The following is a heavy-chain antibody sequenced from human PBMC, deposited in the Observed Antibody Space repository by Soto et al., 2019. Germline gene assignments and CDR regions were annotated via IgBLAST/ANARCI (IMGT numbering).Heavy chain of an antibody. CDR1: GASISSYY. Sequence: QVQLQESGPGLVKPSETLSLTCTVSGASISSYYWSWIRQPPGKGLEWIGHIYDSGTANYNPSLKSRVTISVDTSNNQFSLNLSSVTAADTAMYYCYGSGGNWGKGTLVTVSS. J-gene: IGHJ4*02. CDR2: IYDSGTA. V-gene: IGHV4-59*01. CDR3: YGSGGN. D-gene: IGHD1-26*01.